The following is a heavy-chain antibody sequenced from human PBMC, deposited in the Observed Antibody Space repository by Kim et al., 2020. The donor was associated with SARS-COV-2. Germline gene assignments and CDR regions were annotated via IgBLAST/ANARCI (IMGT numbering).Heavy chain of an antibody. CDR3: ATEKFRLRGYSQH. Sequence: YAQKFQGRVTMTEDTSTDTAYMELSSLRSEETAVYYCATEKFRLRGYSQHWGQGTLVTVSS. V-gene: IGHV1-24*01. J-gene: IGHJ1*01. D-gene: IGHD2-21*01.